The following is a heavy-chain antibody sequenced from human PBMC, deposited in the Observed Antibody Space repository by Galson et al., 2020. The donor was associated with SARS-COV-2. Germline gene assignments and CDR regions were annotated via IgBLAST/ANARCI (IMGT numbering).Heavy chain of an antibody. D-gene: IGHD1-26*01. CDR1: GFTFRDYY. Sequence: GESLKISCAASGFTFRDYYMSWIRQAPGKGLERVSYISSSSSYTNYADSVKGRFTISRDNAKNSLYLQMNSLRAEDTAVYYCARALSGGSYSFDYWGQGTLVTVSS. CDR2: ISSSSSYT. CDR3: ARALSGGSYSFDY. V-gene: IGHV3-11*06. J-gene: IGHJ4*02.